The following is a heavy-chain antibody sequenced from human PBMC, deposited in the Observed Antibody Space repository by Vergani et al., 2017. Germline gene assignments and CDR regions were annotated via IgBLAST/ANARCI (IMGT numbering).Heavy chain of an antibody. CDR3: AKEVVVAAMYALPGS. V-gene: IGHV3-66*01. CDR2: IYSGGST. D-gene: IGHD2-15*01. Sequence: EVQLVESGGGLVQPGGSLRLSCAASGFTVSSNYMSWVRQAPGKGLEWVSVIYSGGSTYYADSVKGRFTISRDNFKNTLYLQMNSLRAEDTAVYYCAKEVVVAAMYALPGSWGQGTLVTVSS. J-gene: IGHJ4*02. CDR1: GFTVSSNY.